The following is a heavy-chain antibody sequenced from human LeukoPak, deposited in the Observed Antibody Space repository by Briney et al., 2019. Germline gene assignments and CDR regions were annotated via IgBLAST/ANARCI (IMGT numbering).Heavy chain of an antibody. CDR2: ILTSGTT. D-gene: IGHD3-9*01. CDR3: AKDLTYNDGRWEFVP. CDR1: GFSLSGYA. Sequence: GGSLRLSCVASGFSLSGYAMSWVRQAPGKGPEWVSGILTSGTTYYSDSVTGRFTISRDSSKNTLYLQMNSLRSEDTAIYSCAKDLTYNDGRWEFVPWGQGTLVTVSS. V-gene: IGHV3-23*05. J-gene: IGHJ5*02.